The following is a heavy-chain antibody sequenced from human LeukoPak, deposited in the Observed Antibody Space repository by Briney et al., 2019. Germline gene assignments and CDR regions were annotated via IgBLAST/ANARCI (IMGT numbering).Heavy chain of an antibody. J-gene: IGHJ5*02. Sequence: PSETLSLTCTVSGGSISSGGYYWSWIRQHPGKGLEWIGYIYYSGSTYYNPSLKSRVTISVDTSKNQFSLKLSSVTAADTAVYYCARADIVVVPAAIGGPKYNWFDPWGQGTLVTVSS. CDR1: GGSISSGGYY. V-gene: IGHV4-31*03. CDR2: IYYSGST. CDR3: ARADIVVVPAAIGGPKYNWFDP. D-gene: IGHD2-2*01.